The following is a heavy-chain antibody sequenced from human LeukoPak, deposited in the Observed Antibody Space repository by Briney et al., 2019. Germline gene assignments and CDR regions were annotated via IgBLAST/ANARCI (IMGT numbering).Heavy chain of an antibody. CDR1: GFTFSSYT. Sequence: QPGGSLRLSCAASGFTFSSYTMTWVRQAPGKGLEWVSAISISGSSTYYADSVKGRFTISRDNSKNTLYLQMNSLRAEDTAVYYCARADRYGTTWYGRVDYWGQGTLVTVSS. CDR2: ISISGSST. V-gene: IGHV3-23*01. J-gene: IGHJ4*02. CDR3: ARADRYGTTWYGRVDY. D-gene: IGHD6-13*01.